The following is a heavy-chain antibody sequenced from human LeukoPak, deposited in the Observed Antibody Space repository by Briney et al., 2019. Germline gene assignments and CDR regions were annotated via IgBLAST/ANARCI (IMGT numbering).Heavy chain of an antibody. CDR2: IAPFNGNT. V-gene: IGHV1-18*01. Sequence: ASVKVSCKASGYTLINYGISWVRQAPGQGLEWVGWIAPFNGNTNYAQTFRGRVTMTTDTSTTTVYLELRSLRSDDTAVYYCARGVYGAGAAFDVWGQGTLVIVSS. CDR1: GYTLINYG. CDR3: ARGVYGAGAAFDV. D-gene: IGHD4-17*01. J-gene: IGHJ3*01.